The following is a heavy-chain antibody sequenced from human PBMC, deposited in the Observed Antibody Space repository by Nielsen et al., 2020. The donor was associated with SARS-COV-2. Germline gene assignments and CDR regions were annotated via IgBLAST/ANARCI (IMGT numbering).Heavy chain of an antibody. D-gene: IGHD3-10*01. V-gene: IGHV4-34*01. CDR3: AKDLRRITMVRGVMGGGMDV. CDR2: INHSGST. Sequence: PGKGLEWIGEINHSGSTNYNPSLKSRVTISVDTSKNQFSLKLSSVTAEDTAVYYCAKDLRRITMVRGVMGGGMDVWGQGTTVTVSS. J-gene: IGHJ6*02.